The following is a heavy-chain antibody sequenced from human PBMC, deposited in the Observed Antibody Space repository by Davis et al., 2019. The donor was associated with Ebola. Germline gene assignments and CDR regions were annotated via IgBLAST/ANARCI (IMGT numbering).Heavy chain of an antibody. CDR1: GYSFTNYW. V-gene: IGHV5-51*01. J-gene: IGHJ6*02. CDR2: IHPDDSAP. Sequence: GESLKISCKASGYSFTNYWIGRVRQMPGKGLEWMGAIHPDDSAPRYSPSFRGQVTMSVDKSINTAFLEWSSLKASDSAKYYCAGLAGTSLYFYHNGLDVWGQGTTVTVS. D-gene: IGHD2-2*01. CDR3: AGLAGTSLYFYHNGLDV.